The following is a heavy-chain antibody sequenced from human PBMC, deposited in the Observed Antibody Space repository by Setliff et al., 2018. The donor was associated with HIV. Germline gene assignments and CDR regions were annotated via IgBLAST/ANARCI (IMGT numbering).Heavy chain of an antibody. D-gene: IGHD1-26*01. CDR3: ASSSGSYGAFDI. CDR2: IYTSGNT. J-gene: IGHJ3*02. CDR1: GGSISSYY. Sequence: SETLSLTCTVSGGSISSYYWSWIRQPPGKGLEWIGYIYTSGNTNYNPSPKSRVTISVDTSKNQFSLKLSSVTAADTAVYYCASSSGSYGAFDIWGQGTVVTVSS. V-gene: IGHV4-4*08.